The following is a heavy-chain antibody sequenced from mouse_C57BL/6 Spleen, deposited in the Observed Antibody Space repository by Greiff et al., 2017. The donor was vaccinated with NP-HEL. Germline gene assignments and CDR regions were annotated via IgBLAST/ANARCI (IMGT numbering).Heavy chain of an antibody. D-gene: IGHD1-1*01. V-gene: IGHV1-15*01. Sequence: QVQLKQSGAELVRPGASVTLSCKASGYTFTDYEMHWVKQTPVHGLAWIGAIDPETGGTAYNQKFKGTAILTADKSSSTAYMELRSLTSEDSAVYYCTITTVEHFAYWGQGTTLTVSS. CDR3: TITTVEHFAY. J-gene: IGHJ2*01. CDR1: GYTFTDYE. CDR2: IDPETGGT.